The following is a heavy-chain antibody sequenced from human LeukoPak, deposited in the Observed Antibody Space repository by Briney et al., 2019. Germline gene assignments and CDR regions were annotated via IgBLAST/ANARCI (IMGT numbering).Heavy chain of an antibody. CDR1: GGSISSYH. CDR3: ARESASITIFGVALLGHFDY. D-gene: IGHD3-3*01. V-gene: IGHV4-4*07. Sequence: PSETLSLTCTVSGGSISSYHWSWIRQPAGKGLEWIGRIYTSGSTNYNPSLKSRVTMSVDTSKNQFSLKLSSVTAADTAVYYCARESASITIFGVALLGHFDYWGQGTLVTVSS. CDR2: IYTSGST. J-gene: IGHJ4*02.